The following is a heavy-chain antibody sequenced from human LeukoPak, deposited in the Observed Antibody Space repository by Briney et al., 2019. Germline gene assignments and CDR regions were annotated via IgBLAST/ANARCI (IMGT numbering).Heavy chain of an antibody. Sequence: GGSLRLSCAASGFRFGSNGMHWVRQTPDKGLEWVAAIAYDGSSKYYGDSVKGRFTISRDNPNNMVFLHMNSLRADDTALYYCVKDGRGGYACGYIDAWGQGALVIVSS. CDR3: VKDGRGGYACGYIDA. CDR2: IAYDGSSK. CDR1: GFRFGSNG. D-gene: IGHD5-18*01. J-gene: IGHJ4*02. V-gene: IGHV3-33*05.